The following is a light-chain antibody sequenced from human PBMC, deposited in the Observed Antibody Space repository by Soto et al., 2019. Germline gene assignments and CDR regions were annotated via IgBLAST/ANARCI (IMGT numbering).Light chain of an antibody. CDR1: QSISSW. CDR3: QQYDTYWT. Sequence: DIQMTQAPSTLYASVGDRVIITCRASQSISSWLAWYQQKPGKAPKLMIYKASTLENGVPSRFSGSGSGTDFTLTISSLQPDDFATYYCQQYDTYWTFDQGTKVETK. CDR2: KAS. J-gene: IGKJ1*01. V-gene: IGKV1-5*03.